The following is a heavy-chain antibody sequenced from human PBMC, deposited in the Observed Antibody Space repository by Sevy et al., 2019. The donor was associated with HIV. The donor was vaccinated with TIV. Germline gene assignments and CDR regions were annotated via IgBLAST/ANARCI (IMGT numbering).Heavy chain of an antibody. J-gene: IGHJ4*02. D-gene: IGHD6-13*01. CDR1: GFTLNNYW. CDR2: IKQDGSVK. CDR3: VRAIAADGSF. Sequence: GGSLRLSCAASGFTLNNYWMNWVRLAPGKGLEWVASIKQDGSVKYYVDSVKGRFTISRDNARNIVFLQMNSLRVEDTALYYCVRAIAADGSFWGQGTLVTVSS. V-gene: IGHV3-7*01.